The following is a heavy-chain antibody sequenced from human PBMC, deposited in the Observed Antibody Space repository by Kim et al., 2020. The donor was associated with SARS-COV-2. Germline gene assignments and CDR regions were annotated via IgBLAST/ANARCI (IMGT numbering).Heavy chain of an antibody. V-gene: IGHV3-30*18. D-gene: IGHD2-21*02. CDR3: AKDAEIVVVTATHFDY. Sequence: GGSLRLSCAASGFTFSSYGMHWVRQAPGKGLEWVAVISYDGSNKYYADSVKGRFTISRDNSKNTLYLQMNSLRAEDTAVYYCAKDAEIVVVTATHFDYWGQGTLVTVSS. J-gene: IGHJ4*02. CDR2: ISYDGSNK. CDR1: GFTFSSYG.